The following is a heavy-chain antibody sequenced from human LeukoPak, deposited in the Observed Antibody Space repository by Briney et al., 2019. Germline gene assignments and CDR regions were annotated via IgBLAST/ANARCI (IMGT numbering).Heavy chain of an antibody. CDR3: ARDNYDSSGYYEHALDL. Sequence: PSETLSLTCTVSGGSISSSSYYWGWIRQPPGKGLEWIAYIYYTGSTYYNPSLKSRVTISVDTSKNQFSLKMTSLTAADTAVYYCARDNYDSSGYYEHALDLWGQGTMVTVSS. V-gene: IGHV4-30-4*08. CDR2: IYYTGST. D-gene: IGHD3-22*01. CDR1: GGSISSSSYY. J-gene: IGHJ3*01.